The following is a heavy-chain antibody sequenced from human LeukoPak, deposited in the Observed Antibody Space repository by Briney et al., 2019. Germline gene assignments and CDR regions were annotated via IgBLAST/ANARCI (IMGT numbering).Heavy chain of an antibody. J-gene: IGHJ4*02. CDR1: GFTFSSYW. CDR2: IKQDGSEK. CDR3: ARGLAAAGSGAFDY. Sequence: PGGSLRFSCAASGFTFSSYWMSWVRQAPGKGLEWVANIKQDGSEKYYVDSVKGRFTISRDNAKNSLYLQMNSLRAEDTAVYYCARGLAAAGSGAFDYWGQGTLVTVSS. V-gene: IGHV3-7*04. D-gene: IGHD6-13*01.